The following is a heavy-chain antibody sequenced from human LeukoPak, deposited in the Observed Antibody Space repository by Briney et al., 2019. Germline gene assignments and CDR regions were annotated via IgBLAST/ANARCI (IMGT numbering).Heavy chain of an antibody. CDR2: ISSSSSYI. D-gene: IGHD5-18*01. Sequence: GGSLRLSCAASGFTFSSYWMHWVRQAPGKGLVWVSSISSSSSYIYYADSVKGRFTISRDNAKNSLYLQMNSLRAEDTAVYYCARRGESYSYGYHYFDYWGQGTLVTVSS. J-gene: IGHJ4*02. V-gene: IGHV3-21*01. CDR3: ARRGESYSYGYHYFDY. CDR1: GFTFSSYW.